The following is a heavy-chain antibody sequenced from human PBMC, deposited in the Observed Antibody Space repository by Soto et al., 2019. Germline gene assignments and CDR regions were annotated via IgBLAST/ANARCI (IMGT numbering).Heavy chain of an antibody. CDR1: SGYFSGYY. D-gene: IGHD3-9*01. V-gene: IGHV4-34*01. Sequence: SDSLSLTCDLYSGYFSGYYWNWIRQPPGKGLEWIGEINHSGSTNYNPSLKSRVTISVDTSKNQFSLKLSSVTAADTAVYYYARDILTGRMGMDVWGQGTTVT. CDR3: ARDILTGRMGMDV. CDR2: INHSGST. J-gene: IGHJ6*02.